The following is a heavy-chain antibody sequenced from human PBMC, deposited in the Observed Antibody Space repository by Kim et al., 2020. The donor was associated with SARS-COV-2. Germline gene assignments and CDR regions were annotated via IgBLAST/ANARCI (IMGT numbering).Heavy chain of an antibody. CDR3: AKGYHGSGTSRGMDV. CDR2: LSGSGINT. Sequence: GGSLRLSCAASGFTFSSYAMAWVRQAPGKGLERVATLSGSGINTYYADSAKGRFTISRDNSRNTLYLQMNSLRAEDTALYYCAKGYHGSGTSRGMDVWGQGTTVTVSS. CDR1: GFTFSSYA. V-gene: IGHV3-23*01. D-gene: IGHD3-10*01. J-gene: IGHJ6*02.